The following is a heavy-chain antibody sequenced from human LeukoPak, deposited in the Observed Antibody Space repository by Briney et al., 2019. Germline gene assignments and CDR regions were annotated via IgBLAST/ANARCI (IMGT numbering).Heavy chain of an antibody. CDR1: GGTFSSYA. CDR2: MNPNSGNT. D-gene: IGHD4-17*01. CDR3: AREDRYGDSDY. Sequence: ASVKVSCKASGGTFSSYAINRVRQATGQGVGWMGWMNPNSGNTGYAQKFQGRVTMTRNTSISTAYMGLSSLRSEDTAVYYCAREDRYGDSDYWGQGTLVTVSS. V-gene: IGHV1-8*02. J-gene: IGHJ4*02.